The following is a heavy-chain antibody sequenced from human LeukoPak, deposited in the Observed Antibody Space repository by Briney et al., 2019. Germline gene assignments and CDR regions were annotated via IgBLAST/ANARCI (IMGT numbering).Heavy chain of an antibody. J-gene: IGHJ6*02. CDR1: GFTFSSYS. CDR2: ISSSSSYI. D-gene: IGHD3-10*01. Sequence: GGSLRLSCAASGFTFSSYSMNWVRQAPGKGLEWVSSISSSSSYIYYADSVTGPFTISRDNAKNSLYLQMNSLRAEDTAVYYCARTWAYYYGSGSYPDYYYYGMDVWGQGTTVTVSS. V-gene: IGHV3-21*01. CDR3: ARTWAYYYGSGSYPDYYYYGMDV.